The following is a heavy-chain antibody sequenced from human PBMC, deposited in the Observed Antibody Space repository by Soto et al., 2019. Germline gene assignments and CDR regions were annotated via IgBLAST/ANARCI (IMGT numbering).Heavy chain of an antibody. J-gene: IGHJ5*02. CDR2: MNPNSGNT. Sequence: QVQLVQSGAEVKKPGASVKVSCKASGYTFTSYDINWVRQATGQGLEWMGWMNPNSGNTGYAQKFQGRVTMTRNTTISTAYMELSSLRAEDTAVYYCARGRSASCYVGVCWSDPRGQGTLVTVSS. V-gene: IGHV1-8*01. CDR1: GYTFTSYD. CDR3: ARGRSASCYVGVCWSDP. D-gene: IGHD2-2*01.